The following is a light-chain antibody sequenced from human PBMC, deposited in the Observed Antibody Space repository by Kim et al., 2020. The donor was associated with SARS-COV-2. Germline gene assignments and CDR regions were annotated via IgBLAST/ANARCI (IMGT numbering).Light chain of an antibody. CDR1: SSNIGRNT. Sequence: PGQRVTISCSGSSSNIGRNTVNWYQQLPGTAPELLIYSNNQRPSGVPDRFSGSKSGTSASLAISGLQSEDEADYYCAAWDDSLNVVFGGGTQLTVL. V-gene: IGLV1-44*01. CDR3: AAWDDSLNVV. J-gene: IGLJ2*01. CDR2: SNN.